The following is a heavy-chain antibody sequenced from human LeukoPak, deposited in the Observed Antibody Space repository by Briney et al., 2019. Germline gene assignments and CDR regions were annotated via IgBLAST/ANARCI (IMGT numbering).Heavy chain of an antibody. J-gene: IGHJ4*02. Sequence: PGGSLRLSCAASGFTFSSYGMHWVRQAPGKGLEWVAVISYDGSNKYYADSVKGRFTISRDNSKNTLYLQMNSLRAEDTAVYYCAKEHHYDSSGYYSYWGQGTLVTVSS. CDR1: GFTFSSYG. CDR3: AKEHHYDSSGYYSY. CDR2: ISYDGSNK. D-gene: IGHD3-22*01. V-gene: IGHV3-30*18.